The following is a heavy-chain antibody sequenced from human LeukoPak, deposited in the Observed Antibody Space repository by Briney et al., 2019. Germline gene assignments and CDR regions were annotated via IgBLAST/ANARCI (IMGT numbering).Heavy chain of an antibody. CDR2: IFTSGST. Sequence: SETLSLTCNVSGGSISSGRYYWSWIRLPAGKGLEWVGRIFTSGSTNYNPSLKSRVTISLDTSKNQFSLKLSSVTAADTAVYYCATIAVAGHFDYWGQGTLVTVSS. D-gene: IGHD6-19*01. CDR1: GGSISSGRYY. CDR3: ATIAVAGHFDY. V-gene: IGHV4-61*02. J-gene: IGHJ4*02.